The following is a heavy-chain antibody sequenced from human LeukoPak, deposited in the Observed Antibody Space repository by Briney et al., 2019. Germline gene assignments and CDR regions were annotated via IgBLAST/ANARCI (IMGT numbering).Heavy chain of an antibody. Sequence: SETLSLTCTVSGGSISPYYWSWIRQPPGKGLEWIGWIYYSGTTSYNPSLKSRVTISVDASKNQFSLNVNSVTAADTAVYYCARGFDFWSGYYRRFDPWGQGTLVAVSS. J-gene: IGHJ5*02. V-gene: IGHV4-59*01. CDR3: ARGFDFWSGYYRRFDP. CDR1: GGSISPYY. CDR2: IYYSGTT. D-gene: IGHD3-3*01.